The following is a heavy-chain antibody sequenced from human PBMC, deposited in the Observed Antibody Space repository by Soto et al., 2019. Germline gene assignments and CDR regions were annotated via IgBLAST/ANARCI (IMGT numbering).Heavy chain of an antibody. CDR2: ISGNSDDT. J-gene: IGHJ4*02. V-gene: IGHV1-18*01. Sequence: DSVKVSCKASGYTLGRFGVSWVRQAPGQGLEWMGWISGNSDDTKYAQGFQDRLTMTTDTSTTTVHMELRSLRSDDAAVYYCAIDYCTYTRCYGPDDWGQATLASVS. D-gene: IGHD2-2*01. CDR1: GYTLGRFG. CDR3: AIDYCTYTRCYGPDD.